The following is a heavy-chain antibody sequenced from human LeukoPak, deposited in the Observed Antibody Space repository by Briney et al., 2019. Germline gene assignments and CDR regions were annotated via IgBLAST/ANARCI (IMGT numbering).Heavy chain of an antibody. CDR2: INQDGSET. D-gene: IGHD2-8*02. CDR1: GLTFSRYW. Sequence: GGSLRLSCAASGLTFSRYWMNWVRQAPGKGLEWVAIINQDGSETFSLDSVKGRFTISRDNAKNSVYLQLNSLRAEDTAVYYCAREAGYDTGGYPRDYWGQGTLVTVSS. J-gene: IGHJ4*02. CDR3: AREAGYDTGGYPRDY. V-gene: IGHV3-7*01.